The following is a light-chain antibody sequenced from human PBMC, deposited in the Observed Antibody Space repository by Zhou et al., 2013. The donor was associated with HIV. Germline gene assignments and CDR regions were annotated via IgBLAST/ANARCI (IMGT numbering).Light chain of an antibody. V-gene: IGKV1-12*01. J-gene: IGKJ4*01. Sequence: DIQMTQSPSSVSASVGDRVTITCRASQDISKWLAWYQQKPGEAPKLLIYAASSLQSGVPVRFSGSGSGTDFTLTISSLRPEDFATYYCQQANSFPLTFGGGTKVEIK. CDR2: AAS. CDR3: QQANSFPLT. CDR1: QDISKW.